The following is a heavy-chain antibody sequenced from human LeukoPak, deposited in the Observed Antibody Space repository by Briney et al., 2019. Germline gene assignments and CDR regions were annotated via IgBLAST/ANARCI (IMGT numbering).Heavy chain of an antibody. V-gene: IGHV3-49*04. CDR3: TRVRGIAAAGGINWFDP. CDR1: GFTFGDYA. D-gene: IGHD6-13*01. J-gene: IGHJ5*02. CDR2: IRSKAYGGTT. Sequence: PGGSLRLSCTASGFTFGDYAMSWVRQAPGKGLEWVGFIRSKAYGGTTEYAASVKGRFTISRDDSKSIAYLQMNSLKTEDTAVYYCTRVRGIAAAGGINWFDPWGQGTLVTVSS.